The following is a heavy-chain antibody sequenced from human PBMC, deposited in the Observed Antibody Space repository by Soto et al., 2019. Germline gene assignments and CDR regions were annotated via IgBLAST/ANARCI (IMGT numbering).Heavy chain of an antibody. V-gene: IGHV4-34*01. Sequence: SETLSLTCAVYGGSFSGYYWSWIRQPPGKGLEWIGEINHSGSTNYNPSLKSRVTISVDTSKNQFSLKLSSVTAADTAVYYCARNYDILTGYYLYYYGMDVWGRGTTVTVSS. CDR3: ARNYDILTGYYLYYYGMDV. D-gene: IGHD3-9*01. CDR1: GGSFSGYY. J-gene: IGHJ6*02. CDR2: INHSGST.